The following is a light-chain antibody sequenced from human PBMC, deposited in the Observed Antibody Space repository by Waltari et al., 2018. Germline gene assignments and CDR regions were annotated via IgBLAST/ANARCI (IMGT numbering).Light chain of an antibody. Sequence: DIVMTQSPLSLPVTPGEPASISYRSSQSLLHSNGYNYLDWYLQKPGQSPQLLIYFGSNRASGVPDRFSGSGSGTDFTLKISRVEAEDVGVYYCMQALQTPRTFGPGTKVDIK. J-gene: IGKJ3*01. CDR2: FGS. V-gene: IGKV2-28*01. CDR1: QSLLHSNGYNY. CDR3: MQALQTPRT.